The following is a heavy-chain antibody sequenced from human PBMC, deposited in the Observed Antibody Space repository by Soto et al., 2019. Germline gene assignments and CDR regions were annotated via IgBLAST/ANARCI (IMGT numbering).Heavy chain of an antibody. D-gene: IGHD3-3*01. CDR3: AKGYYDEGWFDP. V-gene: IGHV3-30*18. Sequence: QVQQVESGGGVVQPGRSLRLSCAASGFTFSSYGMHWVRQAPGKGLEWVAVISYDGSNKYYADSVKGRFTISRDNSKNTLYLQMNSLRAEDTAVYYCAKGYYDEGWFDPWGQGTLVTVSS. CDR2: ISYDGSNK. J-gene: IGHJ5*02. CDR1: GFTFSSYG.